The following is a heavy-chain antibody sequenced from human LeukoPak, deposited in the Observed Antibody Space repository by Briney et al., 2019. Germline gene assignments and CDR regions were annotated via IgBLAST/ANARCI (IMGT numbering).Heavy chain of an antibody. V-gene: IGHV4-59*08. CDR3: ARHKGAYSSSWYFAFDI. CDR1: GDSISSYY. Sequence: SETLSLTCAVSGDSISSYYWSWIRQPPGKGLEWIGYIYYSGSTKYSPSVKSRVTISVDTSKNQFSLRLSSVTAADTAVYYCARHKGAYSSSWYFAFDIWGQGTMVTVSS. CDR2: IYYSGST. J-gene: IGHJ3*02. D-gene: IGHD6-13*01.